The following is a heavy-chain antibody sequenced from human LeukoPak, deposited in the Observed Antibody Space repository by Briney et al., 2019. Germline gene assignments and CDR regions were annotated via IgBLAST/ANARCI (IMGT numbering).Heavy chain of an antibody. CDR1: GFTFSGSA. D-gene: IGHD2-8*02. CDR2: IRSKANSYAT. Sequence: GGSLRLSCAASGFTFSGSAMHWVRQASGKGLEWVGRIRSKANSYATAYAASVKGRFTISRDDSKNTAYLQMNSLKTEDTAVYYCTRGGHWWLQDTIDYWGQGTLITVSS. J-gene: IGHJ4*02. V-gene: IGHV3-73*01. CDR3: TRGGHWWLQDTIDY.